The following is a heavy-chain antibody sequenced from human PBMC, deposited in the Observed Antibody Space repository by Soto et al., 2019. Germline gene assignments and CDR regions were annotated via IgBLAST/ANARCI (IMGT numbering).Heavy chain of an antibody. V-gene: IGHV3-23*01. CDR3: VNLALGKFEY. CDR2: ISDSAERI. CDR1: GFAFSDHY. Sequence: GGSLRLSCAASGFAFSDHYMSWVRQAPGEGLEWVSAISDSAERIFYVDSVKGRFTISRDNSKNKLYLQMDSLRAEDTAVYYCVNLALGKFEYWGQGNLVTVSS. J-gene: IGHJ4*02. D-gene: IGHD1-26*01.